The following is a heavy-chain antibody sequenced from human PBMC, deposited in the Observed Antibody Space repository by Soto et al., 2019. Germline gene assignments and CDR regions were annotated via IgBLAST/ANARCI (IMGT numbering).Heavy chain of an antibody. CDR1: GGTFSSYR. V-gene: IGHV1-69*13. CDR2: IVPIYQTA. Sequence: SVKVSCKASGGTFSSYRINWVRQAPGQGLEWVGGIVPIYQTADYAQKFQGRVTITADESARTAYLEVRSLKSQDTAVYYCARDSGAKLSSSWGQGTLVTVSS. J-gene: IGHJ4*02. D-gene: IGHD6-13*01. CDR3: ARDSGAKLSSS.